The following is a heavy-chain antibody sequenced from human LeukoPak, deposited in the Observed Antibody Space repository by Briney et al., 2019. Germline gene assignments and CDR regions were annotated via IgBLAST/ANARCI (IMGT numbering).Heavy chain of an antibody. D-gene: IGHD2-8*02. CDR2: ISSSSSYI. J-gene: IGHJ4*02. Sequence: PGGSLRLSSAASGFTFSNYNMKWVRQAPGKGLEWVSSISSSSSYIYYADSVKGRFTISRDTTKNSLYLQMNRLRAADTAVYYCAKDSPDGTAGYWGQRTLVTVSS. CDR3: AKDSPDGTAGY. CDR1: GFTFSNYN. V-gene: IGHV3-21*01.